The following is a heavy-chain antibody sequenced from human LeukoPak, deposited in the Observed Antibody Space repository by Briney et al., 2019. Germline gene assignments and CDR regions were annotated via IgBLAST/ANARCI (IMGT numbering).Heavy chain of an antibody. CDR3: ATLYYFDY. D-gene: IGHD3-16*01. J-gene: IGHJ4*02. CDR2: INHSGST. Sequence: SETLSLTCAVYGGSFSGYYWSWIRQPPGKGLEWIGEINHSGSTNYNPSLKSRVTISVDTSKNQFSLKLSSVTAADTAVYYCATLYYFDYRGQGTLVTVSS. CDR1: GGSFSGYY. V-gene: IGHV4-34*01.